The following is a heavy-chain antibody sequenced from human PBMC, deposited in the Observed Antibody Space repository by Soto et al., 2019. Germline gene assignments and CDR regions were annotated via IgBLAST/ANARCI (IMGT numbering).Heavy chain of an antibody. D-gene: IGHD3-3*01. J-gene: IGHJ3*02. CDR1: GGSFSGYY. CDR3: ARGGITIFGVESMVRAFDI. CDR2: INHSGST. Sequence: PSETLSLTCAVYGGSFSGYYWSWIRQPPGKGLEWIGEINHSGSTNYNPSLKSRVTISVDTSKNQFSLKLSSVTAADTAVYYCARGGITIFGVESMVRAFDIWGQGTMVTVSS. V-gene: IGHV4-34*01.